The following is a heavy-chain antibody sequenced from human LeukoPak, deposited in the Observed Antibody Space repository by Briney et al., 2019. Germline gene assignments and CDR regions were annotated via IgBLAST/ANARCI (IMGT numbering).Heavy chain of an antibody. Sequence: PSETLSLTCAVYGGSFSGYYWSWIRQPPGKGLEWIGEINHSGGTNYNPSLKSRVTISVDTSKNQFSLKLSSVTAADTAVYYCAHGDYENWFDPWGQGTLVTVSS. CDR1: GGSFSGYY. V-gene: IGHV4-34*01. CDR2: INHSGGT. CDR3: AHGDYENWFDP. D-gene: IGHD4-17*01. J-gene: IGHJ5*02.